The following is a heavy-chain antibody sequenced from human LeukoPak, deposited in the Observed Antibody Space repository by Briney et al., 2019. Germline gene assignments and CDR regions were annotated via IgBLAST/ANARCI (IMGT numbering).Heavy chain of an antibody. V-gene: IGHV1-2*02. Sequence: ASVKVSCKASGYTFTGYYMHWVRQAPGQGLEWMGWINPNSGGTNYAQKFQGRVTMTRDTSISTAYMELSRLRSDDTAVYSCARYPDYYYYMDVWGKGTTITVSS. CDR1: GYTFTGYY. CDR2: INPNSGGT. J-gene: IGHJ6*03. CDR3: ARYPDYYYYMDV.